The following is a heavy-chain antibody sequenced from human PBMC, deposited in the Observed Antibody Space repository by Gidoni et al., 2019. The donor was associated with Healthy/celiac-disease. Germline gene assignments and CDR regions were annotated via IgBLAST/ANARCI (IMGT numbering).Heavy chain of an antibody. D-gene: IGHD3-16*01. CDR3: AKDVGKYDYIWGSYGEDYFDY. Sequence: QVQLVESGGGVVQPGGSLRRSCAASGFTFSSDGMHRVRQAPGKGLECVAFIRYDGSNKYYADSVKGRFTISRDNSKNTLYLQMNSLRAEDTAVYSCAKDVGKYDYIWGSYGEDYFDYWGQGTLVTVSS. V-gene: IGHV3-30*02. CDR1: GFTFSSDG. J-gene: IGHJ4*02. CDR2: IRYDGSNK.